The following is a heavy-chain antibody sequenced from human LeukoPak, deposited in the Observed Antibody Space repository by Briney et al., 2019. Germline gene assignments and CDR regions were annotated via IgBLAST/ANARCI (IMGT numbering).Heavy chain of an antibody. CDR2: IRSKAYGGTT. Sequence: PGGSLRLSYAASGFTFSSYAMSWVRQAPGKGLEWVGFIRSKAYGGTTEYAASVKGRFTISRDDSKSIAYLQMNSLKTEDTAVYYCTRSHDFWPYGMDVWGQGTTVTVSS. CDR3: TRSHDFWPYGMDV. D-gene: IGHD3-3*01. CDR1: GFTFSSYA. J-gene: IGHJ6*02. V-gene: IGHV3-49*04.